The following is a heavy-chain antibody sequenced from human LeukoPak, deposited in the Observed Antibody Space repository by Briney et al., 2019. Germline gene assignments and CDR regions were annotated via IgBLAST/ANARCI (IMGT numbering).Heavy chain of an antibody. Sequence: GRLTISRDNAKTSLYLQSNSLRAEATAVYYCARDGVAAGIYFDYWGQGTLVTVSS. CDR3: ARDGVAAGIYFDY. V-gene: IGHV3-11*06. D-gene: IGHD6-13*01. J-gene: IGHJ4*02.